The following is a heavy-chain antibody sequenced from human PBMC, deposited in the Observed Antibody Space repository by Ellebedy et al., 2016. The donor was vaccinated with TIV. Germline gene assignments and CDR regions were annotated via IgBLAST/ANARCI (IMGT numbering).Heavy chain of an antibody. CDR2: IYNVGSS. CDR3: ATTVITRGYYNMDV. D-gene: IGHD4-11*01. Sequence: MPSETLSLTCIVSDDSISGDSISSYFWTWIRQPPGKGLEWIGYIYNVGSSNYNPSLKSRVSMSLDTPKNQFSLRLTSVTAADTAVYYCATTVITRGYYNMDVWGQGIAVTVSS. V-gene: IGHV4-61*01. CDR1: DDSISGDSISSYF. J-gene: IGHJ6*02.